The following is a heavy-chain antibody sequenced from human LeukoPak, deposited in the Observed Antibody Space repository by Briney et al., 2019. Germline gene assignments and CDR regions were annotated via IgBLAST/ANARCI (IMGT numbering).Heavy chain of an antibody. CDR3: ARELAAAGDAPFDY. D-gene: IGHD6-13*01. CDR1: GYTFTSYD. Sequence: ASVKVSCKASGYTFTSYDINWVRQATGQGLEWMGWMNPNSGNTGYAQKFQGRVTITRNTSISTAYMELSSLRAEDTAVYYCARELAAAGDAPFDYWGQGTLVTVSS. CDR2: MNPNSGNT. J-gene: IGHJ4*02. V-gene: IGHV1-8*03.